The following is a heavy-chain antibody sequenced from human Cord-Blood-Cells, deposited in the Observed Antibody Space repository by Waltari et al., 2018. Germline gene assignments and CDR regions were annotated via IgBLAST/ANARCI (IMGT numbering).Heavy chain of an antibody. V-gene: IGHV2-5*01. Sequence: QITLKESGPTLVKPTQTLTLTCTFSGFSLSTSGVGVGWIRQPPGKALEWLALMYWNDDKRYSPSLKSMLTITKDNAKNQVVLTMTNMDPVDTATYYCALMNWGSGWFDPWGQGTLVTVSS. CDR1: GFSLSTSGVG. CDR2: MYWNDDK. D-gene: IGHD7-27*01. J-gene: IGHJ5*02. CDR3: ALMNWGSGWFDP.